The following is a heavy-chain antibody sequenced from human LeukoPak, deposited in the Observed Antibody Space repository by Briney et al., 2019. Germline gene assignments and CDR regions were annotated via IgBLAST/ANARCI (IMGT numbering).Heavy chain of an antibody. Sequence: GASVKVSCKASGYTFTGYYMHWVRQAPGQGLEWMGWINPNSGGTNYAQKFQGRVTMTRDTSISTAYMELSRLTSDDTAVYYCAREGSIYYNSGDFWGQGTLVTVSS. V-gene: IGHV1-2*02. CDR1: GYTFTGYY. J-gene: IGHJ4*02. CDR3: AREGSIYYNSGDF. D-gene: IGHD1-26*01. CDR2: INPNSGGT.